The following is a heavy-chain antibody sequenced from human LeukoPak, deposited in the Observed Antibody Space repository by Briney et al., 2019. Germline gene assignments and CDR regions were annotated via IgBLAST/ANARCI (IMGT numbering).Heavy chain of an antibody. D-gene: IGHD6-19*01. Sequence: PSETLSLTCTVSGGSISSSSYYWGWIRQPRGKGMEWIGSSYYSGSTYKNPSLKRRVTISIDTSKNQFSLKLSSVTAADTAVYYCAVAVAGASDYWGQGTLVTVSS. CDR1: GGSISSSSYY. J-gene: IGHJ4*02. CDR2: SYYSGST. V-gene: IGHV4-39*01. CDR3: AVAVAGASDY.